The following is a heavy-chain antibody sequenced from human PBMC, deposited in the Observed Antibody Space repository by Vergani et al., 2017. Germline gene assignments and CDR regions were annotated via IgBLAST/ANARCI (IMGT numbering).Heavy chain of an antibody. CDR1: GFTFSSYS. CDR3: ARDKDRLGWLQKPVDY. Sequence: EVQLVESGGGLVKPGGSLSLSCAASGFTFSSYSMNWVRQAPGKGLEWVSSISSSSSYIYYADSVKGRFTISRDNAKNSLYLQMNSLGAEDTAVYYCARDKDRLGWLQKPVDYWGQGTLVTVSS. J-gene: IGHJ4*02. V-gene: IGHV3-21*01. D-gene: IGHD5-24*01. CDR2: ISSSSSYI.